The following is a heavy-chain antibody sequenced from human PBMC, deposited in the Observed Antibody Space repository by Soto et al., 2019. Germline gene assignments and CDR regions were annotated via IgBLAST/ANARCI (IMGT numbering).Heavy chain of an antibody. J-gene: IGHJ3*02. D-gene: IGHD1-1*01. Sequence: EVQLLESGGGLVQPGGSLRLSCAASGFTFSSFAMTWVRQAPGKGLEWVSGISASGGSTYYVDSVKGQFTISRDNSKDTLSLQMNSLRAEDTAIYYCARAKTTTSRAFDIWGRGTMVTVSS. CDR3: ARAKTTTSRAFDI. CDR1: GFTFSSFA. V-gene: IGHV3-23*01. CDR2: ISASGGST.